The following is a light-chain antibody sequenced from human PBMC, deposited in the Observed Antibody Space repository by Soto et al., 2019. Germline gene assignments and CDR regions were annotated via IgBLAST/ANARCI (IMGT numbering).Light chain of an antibody. Sequence: QSALTQPPSVSGSPGQSVTISCTGTSSDVGSYNRVSRYQQPPGPAPKLMIYEVSNRPSGVPDRFSGSKSGNTASLTISGLQAEDEAAYYCSSYTSSSTYVFGTGTKLTVL. V-gene: IGLV2-18*02. CDR3: SSYTSSSTYV. CDR1: SSDVGSYNR. J-gene: IGLJ1*01. CDR2: EVS.